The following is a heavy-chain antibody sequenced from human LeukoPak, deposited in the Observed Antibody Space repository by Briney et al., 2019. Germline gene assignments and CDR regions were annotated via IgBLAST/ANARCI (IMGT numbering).Heavy chain of an antibody. Sequence: SETLSLTCTVSGGSISSYYWSWIRQPPGKGLEWIGYIYYSGSTNYNPSLKSRVTISVDTSKNQFSLKLSCVTAADTPVYYCAVYSSGWFDYWGQGTLVTVSS. V-gene: IGHV4-59*01. CDR2: IYYSGST. D-gene: IGHD6-19*01. CDR1: GGSISSYY. CDR3: AVYSSGWFDY. J-gene: IGHJ4*02.